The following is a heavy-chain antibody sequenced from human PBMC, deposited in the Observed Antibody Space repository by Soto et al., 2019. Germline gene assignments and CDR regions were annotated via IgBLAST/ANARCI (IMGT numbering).Heavy chain of an antibody. CDR2: IDPYDTGI. CDR1: GFAFSSEW. V-gene: IGHV3-74*01. D-gene: IGHD2-15*01. J-gene: IGHJ4*02. Sequence: GPLRLSCAASGFAFSSEWMHWVRQAPGKGLVWVSRIDPYDTGITYADSVKGRFTISRDNAKNTLYLQMNSLRAEDTAVYYCTSDTFGARDSWGQGXLVTVYS. CDR3: TSDTFGARDS.